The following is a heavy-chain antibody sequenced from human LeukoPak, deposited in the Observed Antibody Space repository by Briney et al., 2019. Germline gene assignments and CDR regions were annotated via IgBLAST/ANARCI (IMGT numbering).Heavy chain of an antibody. V-gene: IGHV4-31*03. CDR2: IYYSGST. Sequence: PSETLSLTCTVSGGSISSGGYYWSWIRQHPGKGLEWIGYIYYSGSTYYSPSLKSRVTTSVDTSKNQFSLRLSSVTAADTAVYYCARRVTSNWFDPWGQGTLVTVSS. J-gene: IGHJ5*02. D-gene: IGHD2-21*02. CDR3: ARRVTSNWFDP. CDR1: GGSISSGGYY.